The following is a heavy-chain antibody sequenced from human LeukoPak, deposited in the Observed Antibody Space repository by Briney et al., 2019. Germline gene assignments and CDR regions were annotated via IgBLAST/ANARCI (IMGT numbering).Heavy chain of an antibody. J-gene: IGHJ4*02. CDR1: GFTFSSYA. CDR3: AKVLAYYFDY. V-gene: IGHV3-23*01. Sequence: GGSLRLSCGASGFTFSSYAMSWVRQAPGKGLEWVSAVGSGTYYADSVKGRFTISRDNSKNTLYLQMNSLRAEDTAVYYCAKVLAYYFDYWGQGTLVTVSS. CDR2: VGSGT.